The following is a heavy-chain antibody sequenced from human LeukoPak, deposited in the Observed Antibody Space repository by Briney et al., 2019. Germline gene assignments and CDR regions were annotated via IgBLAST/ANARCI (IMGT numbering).Heavy chain of an antibody. CDR2: IRSKANSYAT. V-gene: IGHV3-73*01. Sequence: GGSLRLSCAASGFTFSGTTMHWVRQASGKGLEWVGRIRSKANSYATAFGASVKGRFTISRDDSKNTAYLQMNSLRAEDTAVYYCARHSGYDPYYYYMDVWGKGTTVTISS. J-gene: IGHJ6*03. CDR3: ARHSGYDPYYYYMDV. CDR1: GFTFSGTT. D-gene: IGHD5-12*01.